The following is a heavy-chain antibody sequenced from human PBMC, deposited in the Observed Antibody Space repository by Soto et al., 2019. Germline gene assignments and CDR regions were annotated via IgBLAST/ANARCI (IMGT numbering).Heavy chain of an antibody. Sequence: GASVKVSCKASGGTFSGYTISWVRQAPGQGLEWMGRMIPNRGKTNYAQKFQGRVTITADNSTSTAYMELSSLRSEDTAVYYCARGRGDYPVYFQHWGQGTLVTVSS. CDR3: ARGRGDYPVYFQH. CDR1: GGTFSGYT. CDR2: MIPNRGKT. V-gene: IGHV1-69*08. J-gene: IGHJ1*01. D-gene: IGHD4-17*01.